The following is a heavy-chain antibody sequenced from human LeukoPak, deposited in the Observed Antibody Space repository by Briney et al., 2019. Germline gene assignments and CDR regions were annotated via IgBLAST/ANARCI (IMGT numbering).Heavy chain of an antibody. D-gene: IGHD3-22*01. CDR3: ARSSGYPFDY. V-gene: IGHV4-34*01. J-gene: IGHJ4*02. Sequence: PAETLSLTCAVYGGSFSGYYWSWIRQPPGKGLEWIGEINHSGSTNYNPSLKSRVIISVDTSKNQFSLKLSSVTDADTAVYYCARSSGYPFDYWGQGTLVTVSS. CDR1: GGSFSGYY. CDR2: INHSGST.